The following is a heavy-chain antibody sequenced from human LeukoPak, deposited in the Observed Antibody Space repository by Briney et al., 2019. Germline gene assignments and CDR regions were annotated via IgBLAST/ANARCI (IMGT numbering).Heavy chain of an antibody. J-gene: IGHJ5*02. CDR1: GGSFSGYY. V-gene: IGHV4-34*01. CDR3: ARHPRYCSGGSCYPNYGDCVWFDP. Sequence: SETLSLTCAVCGGSFSGYYWSWIRQPPGKGLEGMGEINHSGSTNYNPSLKSRVTISVDTSKNQFSLKLSSVTAADTAVYYCARHPRYCSGGSCYPNYGDCVWFDPWGQGTLVTVSS. CDR2: INHSGST. D-gene: IGHD2-15*01.